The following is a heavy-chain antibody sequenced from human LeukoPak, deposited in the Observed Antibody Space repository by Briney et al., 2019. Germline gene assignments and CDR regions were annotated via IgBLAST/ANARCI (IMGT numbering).Heavy chain of an antibody. J-gene: IGHJ4*02. CDR2: INQDGSDK. V-gene: IGHV3-7*01. CDR1: GLSFSRFW. Sequence: HPGGSLRLSCAASGLSFSRFWMNWVRQAPGKGLEWVTNINQDGSDKRYVDSVKGRFSISRDNSKNLLFLQMNSLRVEDTAVYYCGGPASVYLGSGDVGFESWGQGTLVTVSS. CDR3: GGPASVYLGSGDVGFES. D-gene: IGHD5-24*01.